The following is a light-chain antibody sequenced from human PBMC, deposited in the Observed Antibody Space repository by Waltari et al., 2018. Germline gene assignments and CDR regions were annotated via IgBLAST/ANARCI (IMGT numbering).Light chain of an antibody. J-gene: IGKJ4*01. CDR2: KVS. Sequence: VVMTQSPLSLPVTLGQPASISFRSSQSLVTSDGHTYLNWFHQRPGQSPRRLIYKVSNRESGVPERSSGSGSGTDFTRQISRVEAEDVGVYYCMQATHRLALTFGGGTKVEIK. CDR3: MQATHRLALT. CDR1: QSLVTSDGHTY. V-gene: IGKV2-30*01.